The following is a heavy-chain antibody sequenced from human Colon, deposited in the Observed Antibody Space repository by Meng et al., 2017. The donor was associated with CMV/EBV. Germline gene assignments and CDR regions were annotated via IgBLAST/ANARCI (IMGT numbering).Heavy chain of an antibody. CDR3: ARASRADCSSTSCYSWFDP. J-gene: IGHJ5*02. CDR1: GFTFSRYW. Sequence: GSLRLSCAASGFTFSRYWMHWVRQAPGKGLIWVSRISTDGSSTTYADSVKGRFTISRDNAKNTLYLQMNSLRAEDTAVYYCARASRADCSSTSCYSWFDPWGQGTLVTVSS. CDR2: ISTDGSST. V-gene: IGHV3-74*01. D-gene: IGHD2-2*01.